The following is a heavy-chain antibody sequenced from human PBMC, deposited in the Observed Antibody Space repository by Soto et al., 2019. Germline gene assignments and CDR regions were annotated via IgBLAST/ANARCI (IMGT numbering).Heavy chain of an antibody. CDR2: IIPISGTT. Sequence: QVQLVQSGAEVRKPGSSVKVSCKASGGTFSNHAISWVRQAPGQGPEWMGGIIPISGTTNYAQKFLGRVTITEDESMTTAYMEKSSLRSEDTVVYYCARGPDRSGFYLFDYWGQGTLVTVSS. CDR3: ARGPDRSGFYLFDY. V-gene: IGHV1-69*01. J-gene: IGHJ4*02. CDR1: GGTFSNHA. D-gene: IGHD3-22*01.